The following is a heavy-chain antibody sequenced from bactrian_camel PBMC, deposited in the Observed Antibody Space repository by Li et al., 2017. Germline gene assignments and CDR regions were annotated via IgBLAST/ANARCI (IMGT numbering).Heavy chain of an antibody. CDR3: ATDLFREYNH. CDR2: IDRDGGT. D-gene: IGHD3*01. J-gene: IGHJ4*01. CDR1: GYTSGDYC. Sequence: HVQLVESGGGLVQPGGSLRLSCTASGYTSGDYCKGWFRQAPGKEREAVAAIDRDGGTGYAGSVEGRFTISKDNVKNRLYLQMNSLQPEDTAVYYCATDLFREYNHWGQGTQVTVS. V-gene: IGHV3S26*01.